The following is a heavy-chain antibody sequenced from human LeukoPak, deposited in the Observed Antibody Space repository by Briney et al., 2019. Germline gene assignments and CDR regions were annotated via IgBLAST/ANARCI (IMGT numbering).Heavy chain of an antibody. CDR3: ARGGYCSGGSCQYYYYGMDV. J-gene: IGHJ6*02. Sequence: SVTVSCTASGGTFSSYAISWVRQAPGQGLEWMGRIIPILGIANYAQKFQGRVTITADKSTSTAYMELSSLRSEDTAMYYCARGGYCSGGSCQYYYYGMDVWGQGTTVTVSS. V-gene: IGHV1-69*04. D-gene: IGHD2-15*01. CDR2: IIPILGIA. CDR1: GGTFSSYA.